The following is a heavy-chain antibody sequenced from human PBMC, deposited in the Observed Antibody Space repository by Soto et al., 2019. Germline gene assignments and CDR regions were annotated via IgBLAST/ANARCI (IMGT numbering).Heavy chain of an antibody. D-gene: IGHD2-21*02. CDR2: VNPNTGLT. CDR1: GYTFTALY. V-gene: IGHV1-2*02. J-gene: IGHJ5*02. Sequence: AASVKVSCKASGYTFTALYMNWVRQAPGQGLEWMGWVNPNTGLTKLAQKFQGRVTMTRDTSISTAYMELTRLTSDDTAVYYCTTLRLDPWGQGTLVTVSS. CDR3: TTLRLDP.